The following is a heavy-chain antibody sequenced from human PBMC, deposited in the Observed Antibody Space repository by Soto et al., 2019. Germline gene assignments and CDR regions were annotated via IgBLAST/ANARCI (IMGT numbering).Heavy chain of an antibody. V-gene: IGHV1-58*02. CDR1: GFTFTSSA. J-gene: IGHJ5*02. CDR2: IVVGSGNT. D-gene: IGHD2-2*01. Sequence: SVKVSCKASGFTFTSSAMQWVRQARGQRLEWIGWIVVGSGNTNYAQKFQERVTITRDMSTSTAYMELSSLRSEDTAVYYCAADRHSGSTSPVRMWFDPWGQGTLVTVSS. CDR3: AADRHSGSTSPVRMWFDP.